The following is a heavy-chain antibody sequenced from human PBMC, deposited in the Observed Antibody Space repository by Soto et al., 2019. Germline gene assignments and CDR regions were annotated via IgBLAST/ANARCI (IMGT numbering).Heavy chain of an antibody. CDR1: GGTFSSYA. J-gene: IGHJ6*02. Sequence: QVQLVQPGAEVKKPGSSVKVSCKASGGTFSSYAFSWVRQAPGQGLEWMGGIIPIFGTANYAQKFQGRVTITADESTSTAYMELSSLRSEDTAVYYCARRGPGSSSWYYYYGMDVWGQGTTVTVSS. CDR3: ARRGPGSSSWYYYYGMDV. D-gene: IGHD6-13*01. V-gene: IGHV1-69*01. CDR2: IIPIFGTA.